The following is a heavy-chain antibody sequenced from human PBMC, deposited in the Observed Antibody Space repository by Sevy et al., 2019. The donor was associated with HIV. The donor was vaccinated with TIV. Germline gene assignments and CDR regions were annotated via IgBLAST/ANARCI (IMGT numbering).Heavy chain of an antibody. CDR2: ISSRGSYI. D-gene: IGHD2-15*01. CDR1: GFTFSSYY. V-gene: IGHV3-21*01. J-gene: IGHJ4*02. CDR3: ARDGGCSGDTCLLFFDC. Sequence: GGSLRLSCAASGFTFSSYYMNWVRQAPGKGLEWVSSISSRGSYIYYADSVKGRFTISRDNAKNSVYLQMNSLRADDTAVYLCARDGGCSGDTCLLFFDCWGQGTLVTVSS.